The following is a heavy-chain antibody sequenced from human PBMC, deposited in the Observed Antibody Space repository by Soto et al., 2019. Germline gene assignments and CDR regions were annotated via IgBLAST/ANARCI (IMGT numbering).Heavy chain of an antibody. V-gene: IGHV5-51*01. CDR1: GYSFTSYW. J-gene: IGHJ5*02. Sequence: EVQLVQSGAEVKKPGESLKISCKASGYSFTSYWIAWVRQMPGKGLEWMGIIYPDDSDTRYSPSFQGQVTISVDKSISTAYLQWSSLKASDTAIYYCVRRGKEYTRSFWFDPWGQGTLVTVSS. D-gene: IGHD2-2*01. CDR2: IYPDDSDT. CDR3: VRRGKEYTRSFWFDP.